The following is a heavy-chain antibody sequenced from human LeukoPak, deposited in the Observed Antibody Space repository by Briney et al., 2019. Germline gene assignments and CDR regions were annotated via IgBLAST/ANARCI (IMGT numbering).Heavy chain of an antibody. D-gene: IGHD6-19*01. CDR3: ARRGSGWLLDY. CDR2: IYPADSNS. Sequence: GESLKISCKGSGYRFDRYWIGWVRQMPGIGLEWMGIIYPADSNSRYSPSFQGQVTISADKSISTAYLQWSSLKASDTAMYYCARRGSGWLLDYWGQGTLVTVSS. CDR1: GYRFDRYW. J-gene: IGHJ4*02. V-gene: IGHV5-51*01.